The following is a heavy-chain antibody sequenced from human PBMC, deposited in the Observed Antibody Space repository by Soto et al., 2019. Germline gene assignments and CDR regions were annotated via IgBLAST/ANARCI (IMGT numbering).Heavy chain of an antibody. CDR2: VTHSGTA. Sequence: PSETLSLTCAVSGGYIDNDAFSLSWIWQPPGQCLEWIGCVTHSGTAYSIPSLNGRLTLSVDSSQTQFSLNLTSVTAADSSFYYCARIHWAQSSLDYWGRGILVTVSS. D-gene: IGHD6-19*01. CDR3: ARIHWAQSSLDY. J-gene: IGHJ4*02. CDR1: GGYIDNDAFS. V-gene: IGHV4-30-2*01.